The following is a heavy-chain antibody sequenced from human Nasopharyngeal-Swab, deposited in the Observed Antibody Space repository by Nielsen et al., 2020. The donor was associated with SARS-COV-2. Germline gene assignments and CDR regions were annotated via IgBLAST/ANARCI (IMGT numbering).Heavy chain of an antibody. CDR3: ARDMGYYYDSSGRDYFDY. Sequence: ASVNVSCKASGYKFTSYYIHWVRQAPGQGLEWMGWISAYNGNTNYAQKLQGRVTMTTDTSTSTAYMELRSLRSDDTAVYYCARDMGYYYDSSGRDYFDYWGQGTLVTVSS. J-gene: IGHJ4*02. CDR1: GYKFTSYY. CDR2: ISAYNGNT. V-gene: IGHV1-18*04. D-gene: IGHD3-22*01.